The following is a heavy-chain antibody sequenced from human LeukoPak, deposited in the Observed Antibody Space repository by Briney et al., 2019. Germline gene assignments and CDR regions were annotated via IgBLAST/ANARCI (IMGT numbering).Heavy chain of an antibody. J-gene: IGHJ5*02. CDR3: AREAVGFDP. V-gene: IGHV4-59*01. CDR1: GGSINSYY. Sequence: PSETLSLTCTVSGGSINSYYWSWIRQPPGKGLEWIGYIYYSGSTNYNPSLKSRVTISVDTSKNQFSPKLSSVTAADTAVYYCAREAVGFDPWGQGTLVTVSS. CDR2: IYYSGST.